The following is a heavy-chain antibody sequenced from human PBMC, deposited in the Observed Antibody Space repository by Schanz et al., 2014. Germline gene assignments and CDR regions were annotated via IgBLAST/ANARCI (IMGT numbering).Heavy chain of an antibody. CDR3: AGTYCSSTSCYTGYYYMDV. CDR2: INVGNGNT. D-gene: IGHD2-2*02. V-gene: IGHV1-3*01. Sequence: QVQLVQSGAEVKKPGASVKVSCKASGYTFTSYSIHWVRQAPGQGLEWMGWINVGNGNTNYAQKLQGRVTMTTDTSTSTAYMELRSLRSEDTAVYYCAGTYCSSTSCYTGYYYMDVWGKGTTVTVSS. J-gene: IGHJ6*03. CDR1: GYTFTSYS.